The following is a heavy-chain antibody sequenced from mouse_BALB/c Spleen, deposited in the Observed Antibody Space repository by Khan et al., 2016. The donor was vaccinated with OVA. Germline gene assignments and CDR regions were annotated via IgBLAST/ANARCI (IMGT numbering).Heavy chain of an antibody. J-gene: IGHJ4*01. V-gene: IGHV2-3*01. Sequence: QMQLEESGPGLVAPSQSLSITCTVPGFSLTIYGVNWVRQPPGKGREWLGVLWGDGSTNYHSALISRLSISKDNSKSQVFLKLNSLQTDDTATYYCAKCEYHGNYYAMDYWGQGTSVTVSA. CDR3: AKCEYHGNYYAMDY. D-gene: IGHD2-1*01. CDR2: LWGDGST. CDR1: GFSLTIYG.